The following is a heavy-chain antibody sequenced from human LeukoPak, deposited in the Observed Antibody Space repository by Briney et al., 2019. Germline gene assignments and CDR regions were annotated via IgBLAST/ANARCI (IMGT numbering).Heavy chain of an antibody. CDR1: GFTFSSYG. CDR2: ISYDGSNK. Sequence: PGRSPRLSCAASGFTFSSYGMHWVRQAPGKGLEWVAVISYDGSNKYYADSVKGRFTISRDNSKNTLYLQMNSLRAEDTAVYYCAKDYYGSGSYDCYFDYWGQGTLVTVSS. J-gene: IGHJ4*02. D-gene: IGHD3-10*01. CDR3: AKDYYGSGSYDCYFDY. V-gene: IGHV3-30*18.